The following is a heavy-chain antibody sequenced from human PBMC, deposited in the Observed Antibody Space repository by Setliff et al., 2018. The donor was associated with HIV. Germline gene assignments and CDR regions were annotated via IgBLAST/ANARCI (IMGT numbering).Heavy chain of an antibody. Sequence: PGGSLRLSCVASGFAVSSNYMSWVRQAPGEGLEWVSVIYNSGSTYYADSVKGRFTISRDNSKNTLYLQMNSLRPEDTAVYYCARGDFDLWGRGTLVTVSS. CDR2: IYNSGST. V-gene: IGHV3-66*03. CDR3: ARGDFDL. J-gene: IGHJ2*01. CDR1: GFAVSSNY.